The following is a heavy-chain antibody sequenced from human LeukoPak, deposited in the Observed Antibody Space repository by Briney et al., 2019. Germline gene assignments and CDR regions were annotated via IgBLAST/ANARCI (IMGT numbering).Heavy chain of an antibody. Sequence: SVKVSCKASGGTFSSYAISWVRQAPGQGLEWMGGIIPTFGTANYAQKFQGRVTITTDESTSTAYMELSSLRSEDTAVYYCAGSKVDTVYYYYMDVWGKGTTVTVSS. CDR2: IIPTFGTA. CDR3: AGSKVDTVYYYYMDV. D-gene: IGHD5-18*01. CDR1: GGTFSSYA. V-gene: IGHV1-69*05. J-gene: IGHJ6*03.